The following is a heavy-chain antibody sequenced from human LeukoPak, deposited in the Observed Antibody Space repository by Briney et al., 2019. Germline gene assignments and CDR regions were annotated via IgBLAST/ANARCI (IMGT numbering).Heavy chain of an antibody. Sequence: GGSLRLSCAASGFTFSSYSMNWVRQAPGKGLEWVSYISSSSSTAYYADSVKGRFTISRDNAQNSLYLQMNSLRAEDTAVYYCARGYSSGRSAVDYWGQGTLVTVSS. CDR2: ISSSSSTA. D-gene: IGHD6-19*01. CDR3: ARGYSSGRSAVDY. J-gene: IGHJ4*02. V-gene: IGHV3-48*04. CDR1: GFTFSSYS.